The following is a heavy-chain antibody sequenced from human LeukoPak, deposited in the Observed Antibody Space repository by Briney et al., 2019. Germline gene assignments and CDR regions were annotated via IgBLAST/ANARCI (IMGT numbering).Heavy chain of an antibody. V-gene: IGHV3-73*01. CDR3: AAGQVDYYGMDV. CDR1: GFTLNVCS. J-gene: IGHJ6*02. CDR2: IRTKPNDYAT. D-gene: IGHD6-13*01. Sequence: GESLKISCAASGFTLNVCSMHWVRQAPGKGLEWIGRIRTKPNDYATTYIESVKGRFTFSRDDAKNMAYLEMNSLKIEDTAVYYCAAGQVDYYGMDVWGRGTTVIVSS.